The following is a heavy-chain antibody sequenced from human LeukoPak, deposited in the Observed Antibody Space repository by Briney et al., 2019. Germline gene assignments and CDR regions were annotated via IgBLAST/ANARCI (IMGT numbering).Heavy chain of an antibody. CDR2: INPNSGGT. CDR1: GYTFTGYY. CDR3: ARGSMGFWDFDY. V-gene: IGHV1-2*06. D-gene: IGHD3-16*01. J-gene: IGHJ4*02. Sequence: GASVKVTCKASGYTFTGYYMHWVRQAPGQGLEWMGRINPNSGGTNYAQTFHGRVTMTRDTSISTAYMELSRLRSDDTAVYYCARGSMGFWDFDYWGQGTLVTVSS.